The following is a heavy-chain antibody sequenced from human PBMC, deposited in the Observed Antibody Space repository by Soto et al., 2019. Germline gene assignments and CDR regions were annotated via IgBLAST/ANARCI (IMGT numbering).Heavy chain of an antibody. D-gene: IGHD1-26*01. Sequence: QVQLVQSGAEVKKPGSSVKVSCKASGGTFSSYAIDWVRQAPGQGLEWMGGIIPIFGTPNYAQKFQGRVTIAADKSTSTAYMEVRSLRSEDTAVYYCARVWETVGDTTPFAYWGQGALVTVSS. CDR2: IIPIFGTP. CDR1: GGTFSSYA. J-gene: IGHJ4*02. V-gene: IGHV1-69*06. CDR3: ARVWETVGDTTPFAY.